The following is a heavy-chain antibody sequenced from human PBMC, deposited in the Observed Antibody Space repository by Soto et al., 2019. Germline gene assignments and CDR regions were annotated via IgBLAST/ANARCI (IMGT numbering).Heavy chain of an antibody. J-gene: IGHJ5*02. CDR2: IYSSGNT. CDR3: ARGQRFSDWFDP. CDR1: GGAISSYY. D-gene: IGHD3-3*01. V-gene: IGHV4-4*07. Sequence: PSETLSLTCTVSGGAISSYYWTWIRQPAGKGLKWIGRIYSSGNTKYNPSLKGRVTMSLDMSKNQFSLRLTSVTAADTAVYYCARGQRFSDWFDPWGQGTLVTVSS.